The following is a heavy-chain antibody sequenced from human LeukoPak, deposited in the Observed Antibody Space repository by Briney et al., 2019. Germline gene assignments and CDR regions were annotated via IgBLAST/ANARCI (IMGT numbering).Heavy chain of an antibody. CDR2: ISSSSSYI. Sequence: GGSLRLSCAASGFTFSSYSMNWVRQAPGKGLEWVSSISSSSSYIYYADSVKGRFTISRDNAKNSLYLQMNSLRAEDTAVYYCAREGYYDSSGYYTDAFDIWSQGTMVTVSS. V-gene: IGHV3-21*01. CDR1: GFTFSSYS. CDR3: AREGYYDSSGYYTDAFDI. D-gene: IGHD3-22*01. J-gene: IGHJ3*02.